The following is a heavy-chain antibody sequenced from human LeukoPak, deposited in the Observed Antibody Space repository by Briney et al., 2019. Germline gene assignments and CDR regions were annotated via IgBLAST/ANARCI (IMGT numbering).Heavy chain of an antibody. J-gene: IGHJ3*02. V-gene: IGHV4-61*01. CDR3: ACLTTADAFDI. CDR2: IYDSGST. Sequence: PSETLSLTCTVSGYSISSGYYWGWIRQPPGQGLEWIGYIYDSGSTNYNPSLKSRVTISVDTSKNQFSLKLSSVTAADTAVYYCACLTTADAFDIWGQGTMVTVSS. CDR1: GYSISSGYY. D-gene: IGHD3-22*01.